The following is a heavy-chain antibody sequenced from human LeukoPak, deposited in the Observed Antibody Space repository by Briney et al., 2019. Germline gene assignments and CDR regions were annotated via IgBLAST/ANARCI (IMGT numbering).Heavy chain of an antibody. CDR2: IYYSGSI. CDR1: GGSISSSSSY. V-gene: IGHV4-39*01. Sequence: SETLSLTCTVSGGSISSSSSYWGWIRPPPGKGLEWIGRIYYSGSIYYNPSLKSRVTISVDTSKNQFSLKLSSVTAADTAVYYCARLHSGSIDCWGQGTLVTVSS. CDR3: ARLHSGSIDC. D-gene: IGHD3-22*01. J-gene: IGHJ4*02.